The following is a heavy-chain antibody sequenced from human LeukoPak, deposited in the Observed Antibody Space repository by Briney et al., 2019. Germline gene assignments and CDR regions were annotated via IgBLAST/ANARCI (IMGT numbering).Heavy chain of an antibody. Sequence: PSETLSLTCSVSGGSVSSTTYYWGWIRQPPGKGLEWIGSISYGGRTYYNPSLKTRLTISVDTSKNQFSLELSSVTAADTAVYFCARSRYDSGTYALEEWGQGTLVTVSS. D-gene: IGHD3-10*01. CDR3: ARSRYDSGTYALEE. V-gene: IGHV4-39*01. CDR2: ISYGGRT. J-gene: IGHJ4*02. CDR1: GGSVSSTTYY.